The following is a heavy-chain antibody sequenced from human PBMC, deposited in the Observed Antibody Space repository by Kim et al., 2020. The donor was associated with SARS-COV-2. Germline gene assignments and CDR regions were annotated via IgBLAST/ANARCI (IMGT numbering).Heavy chain of an antibody. Sequence: IHYNPALGSRVAISGDISKNQFSLKLTSVTAADTAVYYCARGQDAAKTGYWGQGTLVTVSS. CDR3: ARGQDAAKTGY. CDR2: I. D-gene: IGHD5-18*01. J-gene: IGHJ4*02. V-gene: IGHV4-34*01.